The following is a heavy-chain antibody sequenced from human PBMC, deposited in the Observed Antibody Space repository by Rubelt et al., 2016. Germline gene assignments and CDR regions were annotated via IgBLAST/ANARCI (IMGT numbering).Heavy chain of an antibody. V-gene: IGHV4-34*01. Sequence: QVQLQQWGAGLLKPSETLSLTCAVYGGSFSGYYWSWIRQPPGKGLAWIGEINHSGSTNYNPSLKSRVTISVDTSKNHFSLKLSSVAAADTAVYYCASRGRYYGSGSYPPRTGIVDYWGQGTLVTVSS. J-gene: IGHJ4*02. CDR3: ASRGRYYGSGSYPPRTGIVDY. CDR2: INHSGST. D-gene: IGHD3-10*01. CDR1: GGSFSGYY.